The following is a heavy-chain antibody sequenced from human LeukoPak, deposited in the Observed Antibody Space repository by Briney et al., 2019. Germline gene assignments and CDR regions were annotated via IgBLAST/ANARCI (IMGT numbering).Heavy chain of an antibody. J-gene: IGHJ3*02. CDR3: AKDRVQLWDRGFDAFDI. D-gene: IGHD1-26*01. Sequence: PGGSLRLSCAASGFTFSSYAMSWVRQAPGKGLEWVSAISGSGGSTYYADSVKGRFTISRDNSKNTLYLQMNSLRAEDTAVYYCAKDRVQLWDRGFDAFDIWGQGTMVTVSS. CDR1: GFTFSSYA. V-gene: IGHV3-23*01. CDR2: ISGSGGST.